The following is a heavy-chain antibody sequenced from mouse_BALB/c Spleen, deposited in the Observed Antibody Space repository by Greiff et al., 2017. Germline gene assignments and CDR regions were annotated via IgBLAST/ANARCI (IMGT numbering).Heavy chain of an antibody. CDR2: ISSGSSTI. CDR1: GFTFSSFG. D-gene: IGHD1-1*01. CDR3: ARSGYYGSYWYFDV. J-gene: IGHJ1*01. V-gene: IGHV5-17*02. Sequence: EVHLVESGGGLVQPGGSRKLSCAASGFTFSSFGMHWVRQAPEKGLEWVAYISSGSSTIYYADTVKGRFTISRDNPKNTLFLQMTSLRSEDTAMYYCARSGYYGSYWYFDVWGAGTTVTVSS.